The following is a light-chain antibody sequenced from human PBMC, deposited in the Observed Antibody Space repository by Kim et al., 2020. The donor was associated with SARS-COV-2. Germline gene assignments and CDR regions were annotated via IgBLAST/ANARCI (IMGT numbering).Light chain of an antibody. CDR3: QAWDSGSWV. V-gene: IGLV3-1*01. Sequence: SYELTQPPSVSVSPGQTASFTCSGNKLGDKYASWYQKKPGLSPVLVIFEDKKRPSGIPERFSGSNSGNTATLTISGTQAMDEADYYCQAWDSGSWVFGGGTQLTVL. CDR1: KLGDKY. J-gene: IGLJ3*02. CDR2: EDK.